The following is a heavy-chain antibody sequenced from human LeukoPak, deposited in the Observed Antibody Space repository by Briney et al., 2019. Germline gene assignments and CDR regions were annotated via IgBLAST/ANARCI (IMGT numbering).Heavy chain of an antibody. D-gene: IGHD7-27*01. CDR1: GFTFDDYA. J-gene: IGHJ4*02. CDR2: ISWNSGSI. V-gene: IGHV3-9*01. CDR3: AKGTGDTAYYFDF. Sequence: PGGSLRLSCAAPGFTFDDYAMHWVRQAPGKGLEWVSGISWNSGSIGYADSVKGRFTISRDNAKNSLYLQMSGLRAEDTAIYYCAKGTGDTAYYFDFWGQGVLVTVSS.